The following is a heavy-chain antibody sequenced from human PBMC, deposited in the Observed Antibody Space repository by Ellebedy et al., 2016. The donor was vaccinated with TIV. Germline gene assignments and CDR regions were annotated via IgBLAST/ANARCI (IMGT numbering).Heavy chain of an antibody. V-gene: IGHV1-46*02. CDR1: ADTIDTHY. Sequence: AASVKVSCKASADTIDTHYVYWVRQAPGQGLEWMGIIDPSGDNANYTQKFQGRVTMTRDTSTSTVYMELNSLRSEDTALYYCVRANDQDFDSWGQGTLVTVSP. CDR2: IDPSGDNA. CDR3: VRANDQDFDS. D-gene: IGHD1-1*01. J-gene: IGHJ4*02.